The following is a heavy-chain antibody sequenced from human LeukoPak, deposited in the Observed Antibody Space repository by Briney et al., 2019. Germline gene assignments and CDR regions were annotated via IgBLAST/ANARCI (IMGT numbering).Heavy chain of an antibody. D-gene: IGHD3-10*01. CDR1: GGSISSSSYY. V-gene: IGHV4-30-4*08. Sequence: SETLSLTCTVSGGSISSSSYYWGWIRQPPGKGLEWIGYIYYSGSTYYNPSLKSRVTISVDTSKNQFSLKLSSVTAADTAVYYCARSSGEYFDYWGQGTLVTVSS. CDR2: IYYSGST. J-gene: IGHJ4*02. CDR3: ARSSGEYFDY.